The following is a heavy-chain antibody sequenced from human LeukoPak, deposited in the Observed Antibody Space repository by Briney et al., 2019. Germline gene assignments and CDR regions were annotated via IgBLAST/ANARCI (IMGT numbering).Heavy chain of an antibody. V-gene: IGHV4-34*01. J-gene: IGHJ4*02. D-gene: IGHD6-19*01. CDR1: GGSFSGYY. Sequence: PSETLSLTCAVYGGSFSGYYWSWIRQPPGKGLEWIGEINHSGSTNYNPSLKSRVTISVDTSKNQFSLKLSSVTAADTAVYYCAREPTRRIAVAGTGRDYLDYWGQGTLVTVSS. CDR2: INHSGST. CDR3: AREPTRRIAVAGTGRDYLDY.